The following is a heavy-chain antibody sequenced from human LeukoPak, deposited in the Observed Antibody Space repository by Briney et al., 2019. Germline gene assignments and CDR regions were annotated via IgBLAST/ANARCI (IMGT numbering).Heavy chain of an antibody. D-gene: IGHD6-13*01. CDR2: IKQNGIEK. V-gene: IGHV3-7*01. CDR1: GFSFSNYW. Sequence: GGSLRLSCAASGFSFSNYWMTWVRQGPGKGLEWVANIKQNGIEKRYVDSVKGRFTISRDNSKNTLYLQMNSLRAEDTAVYYCARDHSSSWYPSGAFDIWGQGTMVTVSS. J-gene: IGHJ3*02. CDR3: ARDHSSSWYPSGAFDI.